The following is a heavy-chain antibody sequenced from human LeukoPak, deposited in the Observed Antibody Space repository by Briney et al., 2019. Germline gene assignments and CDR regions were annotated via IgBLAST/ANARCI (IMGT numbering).Heavy chain of an antibody. CDR2: IRSKANSYAT. J-gene: IGHJ6*03. V-gene: IGHV3-73*01. D-gene: IGHD2-15*01. CDR3: TRQLRRYYYMDV. Sequence: GGSLRLSGAASGFTFSGSAMHWVRQVSGKGLEWVGRIRSKANSYATAYAASVKGRFTISRDDSKNTAYLQMNSLKTEDTAVCYCTRQLRRYYYMDVWGKGTTVTVSS. CDR1: GFTFSGSA.